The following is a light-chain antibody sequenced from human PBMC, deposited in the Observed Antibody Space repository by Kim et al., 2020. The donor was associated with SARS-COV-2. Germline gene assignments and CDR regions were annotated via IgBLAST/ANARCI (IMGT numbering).Light chain of an antibody. Sequence: KTVTISCTGSSGSTASNYVQWYQQRPGSAPTTVIYGHNQRPSGVPARFSGSIDSSSNSASLTISGLTTEDEADYYCQSYDSTTLWVFGGGTQLTVL. J-gene: IGLJ3*02. CDR1: SGSTASNY. CDR3: QSYDSTTLWV. CDR2: GHN. V-gene: IGLV6-57*02.